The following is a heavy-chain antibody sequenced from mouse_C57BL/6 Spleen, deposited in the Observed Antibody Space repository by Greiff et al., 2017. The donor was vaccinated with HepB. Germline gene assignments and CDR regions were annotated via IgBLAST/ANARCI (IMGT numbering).Heavy chain of an antibody. CDR3: ARRYYGNYEGFAY. Sequence: EVQGVESGGGLVKPGGSLKLSCAASGFTFSDYGMHLVRQAPEKGLEWVAYISSGSSTIYYADTVKGRFTISRDNAKNTLFLQMTSLRSEDTAMYYCARRYYGNYEGFAYWGQGTLVTVSA. CDR1: GFTFSDYG. V-gene: IGHV5-17*01. CDR2: ISSGSSTI. D-gene: IGHD2-1*01. J-gene: IGHJ3*01.